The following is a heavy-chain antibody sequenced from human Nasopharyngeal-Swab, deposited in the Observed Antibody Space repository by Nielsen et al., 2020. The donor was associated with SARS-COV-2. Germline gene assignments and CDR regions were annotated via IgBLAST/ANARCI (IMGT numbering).Heavy chain of an antibody. Sequence: GTLRLSCAVSGGSISSGNWWRWCRQPPGKGLEWIGEIYHSGSTNYNPSLKSRVTISVDTSKNQFSLKLSSVAAADTAVYYCATRGPYGSGSYPLDYWGQGTLVTVSS. CDR1: GGSISSGNW. CDR2: IYHSGST. D-gene: IGHD3-10*01. J-gene: IGHJ4*02. V-gene: IGHV4-4*02. CDR3: ATRGPYGSGSYPLDY.